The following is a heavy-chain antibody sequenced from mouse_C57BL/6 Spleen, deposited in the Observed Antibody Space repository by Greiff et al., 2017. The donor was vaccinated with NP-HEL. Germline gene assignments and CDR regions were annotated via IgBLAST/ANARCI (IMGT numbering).Heavy chain of an antibody. CDR2: INYDGSST. J-gene: IGHJ2*01. CDR1: GFTFSDYY. CDR3: ARDHGGFDY. V-gene: IGHV5-16*01. Sequence: EVKLMESEGGLVQPGSSMKLSCTASGFTFSDYYMAWVRQVPEKGLEWVANINYDGSSTYYLDSLKSRFIISRDNAKNILYLQMSSLKSEDTATYYCARDHGGFDYWGQGTTLTVSS.